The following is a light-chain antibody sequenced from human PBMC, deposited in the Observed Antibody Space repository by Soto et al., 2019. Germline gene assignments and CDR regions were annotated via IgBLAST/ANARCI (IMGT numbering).Light chain of an antibody. V-gene: IGKV1-39*01. Sequence: DIQMTQSPSSLSASVGDRVTITCRAKEIVSSYVNWYQQKPGKAPKLLIFAASSLQSGVPERFSSSVSVTHFTLTISGLQHEDFATYFCQQSYSKWTLVQRTKVEIK. CDR1: EIVSSY. CDR3: QQSYSKWT. J-gene: IGKJ1*01. CDR2: AAS.